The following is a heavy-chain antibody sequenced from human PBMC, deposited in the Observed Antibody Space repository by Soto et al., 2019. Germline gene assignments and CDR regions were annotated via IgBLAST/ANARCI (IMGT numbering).Heavy chain of an antibody. CDR1: GGTFSSYA. Sequence: SVKVSCKASGGTFSSYAISWVRQAPGQGLEWMGGIIPIFGTANYAQKFQGRVTITADESTSTAYMELSSLRSEDTAVYYCAREGGDGYNLDYWGQGTRVTVSS. D-gene: IGHD5-12*01. CDR2: IIPIFGTA. V-gene: IGHV1-69*13. CDR3: AREGGDGYNLDY. J-gene: IGHJ4*02.